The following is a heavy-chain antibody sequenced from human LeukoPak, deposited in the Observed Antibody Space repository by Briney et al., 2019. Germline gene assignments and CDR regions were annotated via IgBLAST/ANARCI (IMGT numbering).Heavy chain of an antibody. CDR1: GFTFDDYA. CDR2: ISWNSGDI. D-gene: IGHD3-10*01. Sequence: PGRSLRLSCAASGFTFDDYAMHWVRQAPGKGLEWVSGISWNSGDIGYADSVKGRFIISRDNAKNSLYLQMNSLRAEDTALYYCATTSLWFGEFKYFQYWGQGTLVTVSS. J-gene: IGHJ1*01. V-gene: IGHV3-9*01. CDR3: ATTSLWFGEFKYFQY.